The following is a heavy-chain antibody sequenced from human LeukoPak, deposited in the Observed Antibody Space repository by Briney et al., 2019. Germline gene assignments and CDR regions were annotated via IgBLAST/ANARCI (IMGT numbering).Heavy chain of an antibody. D-gene: IGHD2-15*01. V-gene: IGHV1-46*01. CDR3: ASQSPLYCSGGSCYDY. Sequence: ASVKVSCKASGYTFTSYYMHSVRQAPGQGLEWMGIINPSGGSTSYAQKFQGRVTMTRDMSTSTVYMELSSLRSEDTAVYYCASQSPLYCSGGSCYDYWGQGTLVTVSS. J-gene: IGHJ4*02. CDR2: INPSGGST. CDR1: GYTFTSYY.